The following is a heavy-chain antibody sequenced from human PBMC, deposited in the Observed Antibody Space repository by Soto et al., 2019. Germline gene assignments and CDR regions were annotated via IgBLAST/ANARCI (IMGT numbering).Heavy chain of an antibody. CDR3: AKDFRLGSLNLGELSVDP. V-gene: IGHV3-9*01. CDR1: GFTFDDYA. D-gene: IGHD3-10*01. CDR2: ISWNSGSI. J-gene: IGHJ5*02. Sequence: EVQLVESGGGLVQPGRSLRLSCAASGFTFDDYAMHWVRQAPGKGLEWVSGISWNSGSIGYADSVKGRFTISRDNAKNSLYLQMNSLRAEDTALYYCAKDFRLGSLNLGELSVDPWGQGTLVTVSS.